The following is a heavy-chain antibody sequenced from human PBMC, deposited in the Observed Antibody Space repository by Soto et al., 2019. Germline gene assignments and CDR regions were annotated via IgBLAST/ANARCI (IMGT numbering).Heavy chain of an antibody. CDR2: MFHSGTS. CDR3: ARADCSGPRCYGRVDHWFDP. D-gene: IGHD2-2*01. V-gene: IGHV4-31*03. CDR1: GGSISSGGYY. J-gene: IGHJ5*02. Sequence: PSETLSLTCTVSGGSISSGGYYWTWIRQHPGKGLEWIGYMFHSGTSFYNPSLKSRLTMSVDTSNNQFSLRLTSVTAADTAVYYCARADCSGPRCYGRVDHWFDPWGQGTLVTVSS.